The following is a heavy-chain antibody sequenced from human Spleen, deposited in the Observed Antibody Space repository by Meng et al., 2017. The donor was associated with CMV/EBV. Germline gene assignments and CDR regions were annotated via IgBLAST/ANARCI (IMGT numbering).Heavy chain of an antibody. CDR3: TTVDMVYGPFDP. J-gene: IGHJ5*02. D-gene: IGHD2-8*01. V-gene: IGHV1-2*02. CDR2: ISPKTGAT. Sequence: KGSVYTFTGQYLHWVRQAPGQGLEWMGWISPKTGATKYAQKFQGRAIMTSDTSISTAYMELSRLTSDDTAVYFCTTVDMVYGPFDPWGQGTLVTVSS. CDR1: VYTFTGQY.